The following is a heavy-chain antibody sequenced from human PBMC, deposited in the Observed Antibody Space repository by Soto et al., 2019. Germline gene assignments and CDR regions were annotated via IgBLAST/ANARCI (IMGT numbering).Heavy chain of an antibody. J-gene: IGHJ4*02. D-gene: IGHD2-8*01. CDR2: ISTYIGNT. CDR1: GYTFTSYG. CDR3: ARDDVGYCSNGVCYTKPLDY. V-gene: IGHV1-18*01. Sequence: QVQLVQSGAEVKKPGASVKVSCKASGYTFTSYGISWVRQAPGQGLEWMGWISTYIGNTHYAQKFQDRVTMTTDTSTTTAYLELRSLRSDDTAVYYCARDDVGYCSNGVCYTKPLDYWGQGALVTVSS.